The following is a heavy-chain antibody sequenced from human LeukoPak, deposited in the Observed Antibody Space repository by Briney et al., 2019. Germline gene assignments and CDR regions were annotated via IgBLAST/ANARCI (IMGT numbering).Heavy chain of an antibody. D-gene: IGHD7-27*01. CDR1: GGSISSSNW. CDR3: ARGSHWGGYFDF. V-gene: IGHV4-4*02. Sequence: PSETLSLTCAVSGGSISSSNWWSWVRQPPGKGLEWIAEIYPSGSTNYNPSLESRVTISLDKSKNQFSLKLSSVTAADTAVYSRARGSHWGGYFDFWGQGTLVTVSS. CDR2: IYPSGST. J-gene: IGHJ4*02.